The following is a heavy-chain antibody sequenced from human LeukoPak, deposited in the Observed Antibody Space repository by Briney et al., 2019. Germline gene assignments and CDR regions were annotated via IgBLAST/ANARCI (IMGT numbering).Heavy chain of an antibody. CDR1: GGSLSSYS. CDR3: ARRHGYTYYFDY. V-gene: IGHV4-4*09. CDR2: IYTSGST. Sequence: SETLSLTCTVSGGSLSSYSWSWTRQPPGKGLEWIGCIYTSGSTNYNPSLKSRVTISLVTSKNQFSLNLSSVTAADTAVYFCARRHGYTYYFDYWGQGTLVTVSS. J-gene: IGHJ4*02. D-gene: IGHD5-24*01.